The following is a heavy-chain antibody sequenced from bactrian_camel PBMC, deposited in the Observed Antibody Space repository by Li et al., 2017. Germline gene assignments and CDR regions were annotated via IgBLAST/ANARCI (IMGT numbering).Heavy chain of an antibody. CDR1: GYSY. Sequence: HVQLVESGGGSVQSGGSLRLSCAASGYSYMGWFRQSLGKEREGIAALDDDGSTYYADSVKGRFTISQDDARNTLYLQMNSLKPEDTAMYYCAAERSGEYYKGQGTQVTVS. CDR3: AAERSGEYY. D-gene: IGHD2*01. J-gene: IGHJ4*01. V-gene: IGHV3S53*01. CDR2: LDDDGST.